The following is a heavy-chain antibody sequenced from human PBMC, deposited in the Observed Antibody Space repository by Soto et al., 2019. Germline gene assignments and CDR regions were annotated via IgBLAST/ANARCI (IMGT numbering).Heavy chain of an antibody. D-gene: IGHD4-4*01. CDR2: IRPDGSET. J-gene: IGHJ4*02. Sequence: QLVQFGGGLVQPGGSLRLSCVGSGFTFTDFYMNWVRQAPGKGLEWVANIRPDGSETNYVESVKGRFTTSRDNAKNSLFLQMNSLRADDTAVYYCAGWGGHDYNYWGQGILVTVSS. V-gene: IGHV3-7*03. CDR3: AGWGGHDYNY. CDR1: GFTFTDFY.